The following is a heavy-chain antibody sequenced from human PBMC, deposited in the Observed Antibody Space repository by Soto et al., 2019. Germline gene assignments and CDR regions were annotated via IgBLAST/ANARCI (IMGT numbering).Heavy chain of an antibody. J-gene: IGHJ4*02. D-gene: IGHD1-26*01. CDR3: ARAYTGSYYSTH. V-gene: IGHV3-21*01. Sequence: PGXSLRLSCAASGFTLSSYTVNWIRQAPGKGLEWVSSISSSSTYIYYADSVKGRFTISRDNAKNSLYLQMNSLRAEDTAMYYCARAYTGSYYSTHWGQGTLVTVSS. CDR2: ISSSSTYI. CDR1: GFTLSSYT.